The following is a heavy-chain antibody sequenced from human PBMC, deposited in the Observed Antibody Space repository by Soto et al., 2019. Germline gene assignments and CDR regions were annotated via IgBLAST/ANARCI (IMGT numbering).Heavy chain of an antibody. V-gene: IGHV4-59*01. CDR2: IYYSGST. Sequence: SETLSLTCTVSGGSISSYYWSWIRQPPGKGLEWIGYIYYSGSTNYNPSLKSRVTISVDTSKNQFSLKLSSVTAADTAVYYCARAYGYYFVYRRQGTLVTVSS. D-gene: IGHD4-17*01. CDR1: GGSISSYY. CDR3: ARAYGYYFVY. J-gene: IGHJ4*02.